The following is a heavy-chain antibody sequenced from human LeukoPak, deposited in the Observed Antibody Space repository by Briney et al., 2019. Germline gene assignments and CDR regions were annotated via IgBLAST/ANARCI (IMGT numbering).Heavy chain of an antibody. CDR2: IWSDGSNK. Sequence: GRSLRLSCAASGFTFSNYAMHWVRQAPGKGLEWVAVIWSDGSNKYYADSVKGRFTISRDNSKKTLYLQMNSLRAEDTAIFYCARGIYGTYYFDNWGQGTLVTVSS. CDR1: GFTFSNYA. V-gene: IGHV3-33*01. CDR3: ARGIYGTYYFDN. D-gene: IGHD1-14*01. J-gene: IGHJ4*02.